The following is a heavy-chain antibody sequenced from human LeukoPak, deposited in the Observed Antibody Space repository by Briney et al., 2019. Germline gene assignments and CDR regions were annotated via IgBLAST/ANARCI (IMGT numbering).Heavy chain of an antibody. CDR2: IYYSGST. CDR1: GGSLSSSSYY. D-gene: IGHD3-22*01. CDR3: ARQFYESRSPHAKYFQQ. Sequence: PSETLSLTCSVSGGSLSSSSYYWVWIPQAQGMGLDWIGNIYYSGSTYYSPALKSTITISLDTSKNLFSLKLNSVTAADTAVYYCARQFYESRSPHAKYFQQWGQGTLVTVSS. V-gene: IGHV4-39*01. J-gene: IGHJ1*01.